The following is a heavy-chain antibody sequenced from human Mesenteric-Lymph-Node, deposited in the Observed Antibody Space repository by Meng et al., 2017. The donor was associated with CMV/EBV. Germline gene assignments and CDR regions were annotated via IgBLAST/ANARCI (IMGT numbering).Heavy chain of an antibody. CDR1: GFTLSDYY. Sequence: GGSLRLSCAASGFTLSDYYMSWIRQAPGKGLEWVSYISSSGGTIYYADSVKGRFTISRDNSKNTLYLQMNSLRAEDTAVYYCARAMYSSYYYYYGMDVWGQGTTVTVSS. CDR2: ISSSGGTI. CDR3: ARAMYSSYYYYYGMDV. D-gene: IGHD6-13*01. V-gene: IGHV3-11*04. J-gene: IGHJ6*02.